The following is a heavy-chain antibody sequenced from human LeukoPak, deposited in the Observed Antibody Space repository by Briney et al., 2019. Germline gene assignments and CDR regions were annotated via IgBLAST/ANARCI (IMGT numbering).Heavy chain of an antibody. J-gene: IGHJ4*02. D-gene: IGHD3-16*01. Sequence: TGGSLRLSCAASGFTFSSYAMHWVRQAPGKGLEWVAVISYDGSNKYYADSVKGRFTISRDNSKNTLYLQMNSLRAEDTAVYYCAREWGGFDYWGQGTLVTVSS. V-gene: IGHV3-30-3*01. CDR1: GFTFSSYA. CDR3: AREWGGFDY. CDR2: ISYDGSNK.